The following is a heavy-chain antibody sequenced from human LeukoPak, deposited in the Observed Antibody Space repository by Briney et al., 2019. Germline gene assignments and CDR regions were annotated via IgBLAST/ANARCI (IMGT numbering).Heavy chain of an antibody. D-gene: IGHD4-17*01. J-gene: IGHJ4*02. CDR3: ASAVTTGAFDY. Sequence: GRSLRLSCAASGFTFSSYAMHWVRQAPGKGLERVAVISYDGSNKYYADSVKGRFTISRDNSKNTLYLQMNSLRAEDTAVYYCASAVTTGAFDYWGQGTLVTVSS. CDR2: ISYDGSNK. CDR1: GFTFSSYA. V-gene: IGHV3-30*04.